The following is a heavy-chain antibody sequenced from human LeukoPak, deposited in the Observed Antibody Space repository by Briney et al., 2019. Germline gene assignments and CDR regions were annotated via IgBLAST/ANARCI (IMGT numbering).Heavy chain of an antibody. V-gene: IGHV3-30*03. D-gene: IGHD1-26*01. CDR2: ISHDGGKK. CDR3: AREPPSGSYD. Sequence: ARSLRLSCAASAFTFSSYGLHWVRQAPGKGLEWVALISHDGGKKYYADSVKGRFTISRDNSKNTLYLQMNSLTPDDTAVYYCAREPPSGSYDWGQGTLVTVSS. CDR1: AFTFSSYG. J-gene: IGHJ4*02.